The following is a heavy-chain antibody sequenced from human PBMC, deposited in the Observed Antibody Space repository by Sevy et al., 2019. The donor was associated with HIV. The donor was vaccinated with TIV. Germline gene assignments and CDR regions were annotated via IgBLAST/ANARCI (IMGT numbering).Heavy chain of an antibody. CDR2: IWHDGSQK. V-gene: IGHV3-30*02. D-gene: IGHD3-16*01. Sequence: GGSLRLSCAASGFTFSSYAMHWVRQAPGKGLEWVGFIWHDGSQKYYADSVRGRFTFSRDNSKNTLFLQVSSLRAEDXXXXXXXXXXXXXXXSYYFDYWGQGTLVTVSS. J-gene: IGHJ4*02. CDR3: XXXXXXXXXSYYFDY. CDR1: GFTFSSYA.